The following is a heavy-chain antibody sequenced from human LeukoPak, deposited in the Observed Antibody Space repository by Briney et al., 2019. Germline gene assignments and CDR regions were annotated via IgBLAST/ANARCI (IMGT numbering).Heavy chain of an antibody. CDR3: AKRGGTAAVSTGAFDI. J-gene: IGHJ3*02. CDR2: ISGSGGTT. D-gene: IGHD5/OR15-5a*01. CDR1: GFTFSNYA. Sequence: GGSLRLSCAASGFTFSNYAMSWVRQAPGKGLERVSAISGSGGTTYYADSVKGRFTVSRDNSKNTLYLQVNSLRADDTAVYYCAKRGGTAAVSTGAFDIWGQGTMVTVSS. V-gene: IGHV3-23*01.